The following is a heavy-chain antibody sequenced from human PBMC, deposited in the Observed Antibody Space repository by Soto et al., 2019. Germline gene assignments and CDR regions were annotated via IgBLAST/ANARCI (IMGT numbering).Heavy chain of an antibody. CDR1: GFTFSTYA. V-gene: IGHV3-30-3*01. D-gene: IGHD2-21*02. J-gene: IGHJ4*02. CDR3: ARDSHCGGDCFLYYFDY. Sequence: QVQLVESGGGVVQPGRPLRLSCAASGFTFSTYAMYWVRQAPGKGLEWVAVISYGGSKKYYADSVKGRFTISRDNPKNRLYLQMNSLRADDTAVYYCARDSHCGGDCFLYYFDYWGQGTLVTVSS. CDR2: ISYGGSKK.